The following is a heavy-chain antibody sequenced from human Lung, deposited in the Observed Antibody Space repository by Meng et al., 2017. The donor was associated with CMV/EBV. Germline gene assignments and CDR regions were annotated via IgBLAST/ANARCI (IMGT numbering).Heavy chain of an antibody. D-gene: IGHD2-21*01. Sequence: GGSLRLXCAASGFTFDDHGMSWVRQAAGKGLEWVSGIRWNGGTTAYTDSVKGRFTISRDNAKNSLYLQMNSLRLEDTAIYYCAKGRAFLRRDSYDYWGPGAXVTVSS. V-gene: IGHV3-20*04. CDR3: AKGRAFLRRDSYDY. CDR2: IRWNGGTT. J-gene: IGHJ4*02. CDR1: GFTFDDHG.